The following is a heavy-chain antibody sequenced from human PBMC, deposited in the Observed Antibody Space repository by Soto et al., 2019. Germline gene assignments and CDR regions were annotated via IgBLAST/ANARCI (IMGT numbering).Heavy chain of an antibody. CDR3: HGYGY. Sequence: EVQLVESGGGLIQPGGSLRLSCVVSGFTVSSANYMSWVRQAPGKGLEWVSVIYSAGTTYYADSVKGRFTISRDNSKNTPYLQMNSLRAEDTAVYYCHGYGYWGQGTLVTVSS. D-gene: IGHD5-12*01. CDR1: GFTVSSANY. CDR2: IYSAGTT. V-gene: IGHV3-53*01. J-gene: IGHJ4*02.